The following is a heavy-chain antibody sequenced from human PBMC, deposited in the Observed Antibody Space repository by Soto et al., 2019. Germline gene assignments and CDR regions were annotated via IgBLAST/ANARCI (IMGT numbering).Heavy chain of an antibody. CDR1: GGSFSGYY. CDR2: INHSGST. Sequence: SETLSLTCAVYGGSFSGYYWSWIRQPPGKGLEWIGEINHSGSTNYNPSLKSRVTISVDKSKNQFSLKLSSVTAADTAVYYCAREQWLVLRRAFDIWGQGTMVTVSS. CDR3: AREQWLVLRRAFDI. D-gene: IGHD6-19*01. V-gene: IGHV4-34*01. J-gene: IGHJ3*02.